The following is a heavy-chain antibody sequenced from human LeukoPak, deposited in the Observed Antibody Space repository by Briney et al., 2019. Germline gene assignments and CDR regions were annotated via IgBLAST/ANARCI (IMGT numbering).Heavy chain of an antibody. D-gene: IGHD2-8*01. V-gene: IGHV4-39*07. Sequence: SETLSLTCTVSGGSISSSSYYWGWIRQPPGKGLEWIGSIYYSGSTYYNPSLKSRVTISVDTSKNQFSLKLSSVTAADTAVYYCARSNGFTYFDYWGQGTLVTVSS. J-gene: IGHJ4*02. CDR3: ARSNGFTYFDY. CDR1: GGSISSSSYY. CDR2: IYYSGST.